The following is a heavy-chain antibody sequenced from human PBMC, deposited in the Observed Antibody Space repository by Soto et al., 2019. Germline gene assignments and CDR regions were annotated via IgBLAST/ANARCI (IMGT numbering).Heavy chain of an antibody. CDR3: ASHYYDSSGYVDY. CDR2: IYYSGST. J-gene: IGHJ4*02. CDR1: CGSISSGGYY. D-gene: IGHD3-22*01. V-gene: IGHV4-31*03. Sequence: SETLSLTCTVSCGSISSGGYYWSWIRQHPGKGLEWIGYIYYSGSTYYNPSLKSRVTISVDTSKNQFSLKLSSVTAADTAVYYCASHYYDSSGYVDYWGQGTLVTVSS.